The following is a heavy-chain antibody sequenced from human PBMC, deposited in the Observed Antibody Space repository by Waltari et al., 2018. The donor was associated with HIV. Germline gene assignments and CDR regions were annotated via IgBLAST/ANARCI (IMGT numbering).Heavy chain of an antibody. CDR1: GFPVSSTY. CDR2: IYSGGST. V-gene: IGHV3-53*02. CDR3: ARAWSSEGAFDI. J-gene: IGHJ3*02. Sequence: EVQLVETGGGLIQPGGSLRLSCAASGFPVSSTYMSWVRQAPGKGLEWVSVIYSGGSTYYADSVKGRFTISRDNSKNTLYLQMNSLRAEDTAVYYCARAWSSEGAFDIWGQGTMVTVSS. D-gene: IGHD6-25*01.